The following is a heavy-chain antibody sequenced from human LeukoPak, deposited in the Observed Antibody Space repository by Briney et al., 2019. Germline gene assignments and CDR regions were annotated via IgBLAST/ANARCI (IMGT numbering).Heavy chain of an antibody. CDR1: KFTFSSYW. CDR2: IHQDGSEK. Sequence: GGSLRLSCAASKFTFSSYWMSWVRQAPGKGLEWLANIHQDGSEKYYVDSVKGRFTISRDNAKNSLHLQMNSLRAEDTAVYYCAKDVETRVVVPAANWFDPWGQGTLVTVSS. CDR3: AKDVETRVVVPAANWFDP. D-gene: IGHD2-2*01. V-gene: IGHV3-7*01. J-gene: IGHJ5*02.